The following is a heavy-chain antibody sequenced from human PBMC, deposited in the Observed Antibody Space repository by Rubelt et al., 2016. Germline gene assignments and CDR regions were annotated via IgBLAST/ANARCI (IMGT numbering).Heavy chain of an antibody. CDR2: ISNDGSDK. D-gene: IGHD6-13*01. CDR3: AKDPHYDVAGGTGAFDL. V-gene: IGHV3-30*04. Sequence: VQLVESGGGLVKPGGSLTLSCAASGFTFSVYVIQWVRQAPGKGLEWVTIISNDGSDKHYAESVKGRFTISRDNSKRMVYLQMNSLRTEDTAVNYCAKDPHYDVAGGTGAFDLWGQGTMVTGSS. J-gene: IGHJ3*01. CDR1: GFTFSVYV.